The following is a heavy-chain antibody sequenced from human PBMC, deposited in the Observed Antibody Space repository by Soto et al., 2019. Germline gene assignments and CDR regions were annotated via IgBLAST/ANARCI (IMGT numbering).Heavy chain of an antibody. Sequence: SSETLSLTCAVYVGSFSGYYWSWLRQPPGKGLEWIGEIHHSGNTNYNPSLKSRVTISVDTSKNQFSLKLTSVTAADTAVYFCARGSAMMVAVERDAPDKDYLDYWGQGSLVTVSS. CDR1: VGSFSGYY. CDR3: ARGSAMMVAVERDAPDKDYLDY. D-gene: IGHD2-2*01. J-gene: IGHJ4*02. V-gene: IGHV4-34*01. CDR2: IHHSGNT.